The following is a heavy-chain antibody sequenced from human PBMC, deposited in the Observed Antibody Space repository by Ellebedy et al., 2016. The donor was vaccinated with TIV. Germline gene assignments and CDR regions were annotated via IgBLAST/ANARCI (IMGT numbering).Heavy chain of an antibody. CDR3: ARKRSLHFDY. CDR2: IYYTGST. J-gene: IGHJ4*02. CDR1: GYSVSSSNW. V-gene: IGHV4-28*01. Sequence: SETLSLTCAVSGYSVSSSNWWGWIRQPPGKGLEWIGYIYYTGSTYYNPSLKSRVTMSVDTSKNHFSLKLTSMTAVDTAVYYCARKRSLHFDYWGQGTLITVSS.